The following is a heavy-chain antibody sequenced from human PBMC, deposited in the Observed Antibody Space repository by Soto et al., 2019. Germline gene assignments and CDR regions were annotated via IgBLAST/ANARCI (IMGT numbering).Heavy chain of an antibody. D-gene: IGHD2-2*01. CDR2: IKQDGSEK. Sequence: GGSLRLSCAASGFTFSSYWMSWVRQAPGKGLEWVANIKQDGSEKYYGDSVKGRFTISRDNAKNSLYLQMNSLRAEDTAVYYCARDRYCSSTSCYVFVDYFDYWGQGTLVTVSS. J-gene: IGHJ4*02. CDR1: GFTFSSYW. CDR3: ARDRYCSSTSCYVFVDYFDY. V-gene: IGHV3-7*05.